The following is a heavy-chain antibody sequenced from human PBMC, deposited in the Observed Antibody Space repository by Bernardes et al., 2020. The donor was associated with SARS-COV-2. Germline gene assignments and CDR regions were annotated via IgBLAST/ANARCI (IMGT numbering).Heavy chain of an antibody. CDR3: ARGQRGFHYMDA. CDR2: VYVAGTT. V-gene: IGHV3-66*02. Sequence: GSLRLSCAASGFTVSSYDLTWVRQAPGKGLEWVSVVYVAGTTHYADSVKGRFTISRDSSKSTVYLQMNSLRAEDTAVYYCARGQRGFHYMDAWGIGTTVTVSS. J-gene: IGHJ6*03. CDR1: GFTVSSYD.